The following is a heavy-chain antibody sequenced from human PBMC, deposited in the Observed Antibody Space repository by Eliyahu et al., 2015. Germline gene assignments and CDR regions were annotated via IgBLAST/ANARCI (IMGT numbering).Heavy chain of an antibody. CDR3: AKDRGTLVLTYFFYGMDV. Sequence: QVQVMESGGGVVQPGGSLXLSXVAXGFXFXPXGMHWVRQAPGKGLEWVAFIAFDGSKKYAESVKGRFTISRDNSKNTVDLQMNGLTAEDTAVYFCAKDRGTLVLTYFFYGMDVWGQGTTVTVSS. J-gene: IGHJ6*02. CDR1: GFXFXPXG. CDR2: IAFDGSKK. D-gene: IGHD3-9*01. V-gene: IGHV3-30*02.